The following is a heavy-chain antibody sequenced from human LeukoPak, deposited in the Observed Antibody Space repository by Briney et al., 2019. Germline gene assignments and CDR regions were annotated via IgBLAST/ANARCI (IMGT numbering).Heavy chain of an antibody. J-gene: IGHJ4*02. D-gene: IGHD1-1*01. Sequence: GGSLRLSCAASGFTFSSHWMHWVRQAPGKGLMWVSRIDSDGSRTDYADSVKGRFTISRDNAKDTMFLQMNSLRGEDTAVYYCVRALTGTFDYWGQGTLVTVSS. CDR1: GFTFSSHW. V-gene: IGHV3-74*01. CDR3: VRALTGTFDY. CDR2: IDSDGSRT.